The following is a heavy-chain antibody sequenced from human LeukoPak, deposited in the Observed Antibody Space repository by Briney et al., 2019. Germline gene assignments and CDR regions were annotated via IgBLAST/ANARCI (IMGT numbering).Heavy chain of an antibody. J-gene: IGHJ3*02. CDR2: IGWNSGSI. D-gene: IGHD6-19*01. CDR1: GFTFDDYA. V-gene: IGHV3-9*03. Sequence: AGGSLRLSCAASGFTFDDYAMHWVRQAPGKGLEWVSGIGWNSGSIGYADSVKGRFTISRDNAKNSLYLQMNSLRAEDMALYYCAKSRSVAGHGGDAFDIWGQGTMVTVSS. CDR3: AKSRSVAGHGGDAFDI.